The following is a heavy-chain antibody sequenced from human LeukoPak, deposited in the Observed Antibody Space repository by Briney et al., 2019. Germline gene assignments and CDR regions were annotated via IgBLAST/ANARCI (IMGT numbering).Heavy chain of an antibody. CDR3: ANTFGGIMATAGDY. Sequence: GGSLRLSCAASGFTFSSYAMTWVRQAPGKGLEWVSTINGSGDRTYYADFVKGRFTVSRDNSKNTLYLQMSSLRAEDTAVYYCANTFGGIMATAGDYWGQGTLVTVSS. CDR2: INGSGDRT. CDR1: GFTFSSYA. D-gene: IGHD6-13*01. J-gene: IGHJ4*02. V-gene: IGHV3-23*01.